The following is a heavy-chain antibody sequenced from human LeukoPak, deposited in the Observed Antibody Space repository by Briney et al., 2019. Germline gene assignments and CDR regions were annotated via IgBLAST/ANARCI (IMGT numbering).Heavy chain of an antibody. CDR3: AAVLGYYDSSGYYRNDY. CDR1: GFTXTSSA. Sequence: GTSVKVSCKASGFTXTSSAVQWVRQARGQRLEWIGWIVVGSGNTNYAQKFQERVTITRDMSTSTAYMELSSLRSEDTAVYYCAAVLGYYDSSGYYRNDYWGQGTLVTVSS. CDR2: IVVGSGNT. J-gene: IGHJ4*02. D-gene: IGHD3-22*01. V-gene: IGHV1-58*01.